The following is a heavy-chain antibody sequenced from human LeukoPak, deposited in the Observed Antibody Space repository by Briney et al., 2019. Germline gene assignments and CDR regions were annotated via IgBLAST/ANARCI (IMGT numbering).Heavy chain of an antibody. D-gene: IGHD3-9*01. J-gene: IGHJ6*03. V-gene: IGHV4-30-4*08. CDR3: ARAARYAPAAALYMDV. CDR1: GGSISSGDYY. Sequence: PSETLSLTCTVPGGSISSGDYYWSWIRQPPGKGLEWIGYIYYSGSTYYNPSLKSRVTISVDTSKNQFSLKLSSVTAADTAVYYCARAARYAPAAALYMDVWGKGTTVTVSS. CDR2: IYYSGST.